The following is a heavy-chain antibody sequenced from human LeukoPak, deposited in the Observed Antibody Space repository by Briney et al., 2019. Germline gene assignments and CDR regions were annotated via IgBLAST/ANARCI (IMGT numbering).Heavy chain of an antibody. CDR2: IYTSRST. Sequence: SETLSLTCTVSGGSISSGSYYWSWIRQLAGKGLEWIGRIYTSRSTNYNPSLKSRVTISVDTSKNQFSLKLSSVTAADTAVYYCASDGSGSYDYYYYMDVWGKGTTVTVSS. J-gene: IGHJ6*03. CDR3: ASDGSGSYDYYYYMDV. D-gene: IGHD3-10*01. CDR1: GGSISSGSYY. V-gene: IGHV4-61*02.